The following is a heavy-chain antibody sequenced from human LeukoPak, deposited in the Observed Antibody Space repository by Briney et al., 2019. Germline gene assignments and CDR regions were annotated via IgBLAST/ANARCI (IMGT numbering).Heavy chain of an antibody. Sequence: GGSLRLSCAASGFTFSSYGMNWVRQAPGKGLEWVASINPGGSETYYAESLKGRFAISTDNAMNSFFLQMNNLRADDTAVYYCARLMGDRTIYDYWGQGALVTVSS. CDR3: ARLMGDRTIYDY. J-gene: IGHJ4*02. CDR1: GFTFSSYG. CDR2: INPGGSET. D-gene: IGHD1-26*01. V-gene: IGHV3-7*01.